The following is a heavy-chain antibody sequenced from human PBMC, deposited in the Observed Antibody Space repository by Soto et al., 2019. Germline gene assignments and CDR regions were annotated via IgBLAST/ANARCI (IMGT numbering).Heavy chain of an antibody. CDR2: IIPIFGTA. CDR1: GGTFSSYA. D-gene: IGHD3-3*01. V-gene: IGHV1-69*12. CDR3: ARDLTIFGTYGMDV. Sequence: QVQLVQSGAEVKKPGSSVKVSCKASGGTFSSYAISWVRQAPGQGLEWMGGIIPIFGTANYAQKFQGRVTXXAXEXXSTAYMELSSLRSEDTAVYYCARDLTIFGTYGMDVWGQGTTVTVSS. J-gene: IGHJ6*02.